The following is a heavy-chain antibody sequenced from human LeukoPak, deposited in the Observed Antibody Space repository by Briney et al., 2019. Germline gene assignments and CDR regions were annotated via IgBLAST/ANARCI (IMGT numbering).Heavy chain of an antibody. CDR2: IYRSGAT. J-gene: IGHJ4*02. Sequence: PETLSLTCAVSGDSFSGNNYWTWVRQPPGKGLEWIGEIYRSGATNYNPSPKSRVTVSQDKSKNQFSLKLNSVTAADTAIYYCARNSGYSDLNYWGQGVLVTVSS. D-gene: IGHD3-22*01. V-gene: IGHV4-4*03. CDR1: GDSFSGNNY. CDR3: ARNSGYSDLNY.